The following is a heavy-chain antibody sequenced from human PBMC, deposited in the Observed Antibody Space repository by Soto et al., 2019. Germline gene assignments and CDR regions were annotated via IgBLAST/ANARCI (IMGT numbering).Heavy chain of an antibody. D-gene: IGHD6-19*01. CDR2: TQYSGST. CDR1: GGSVSVGGYY. V-gene: IGHV4-31*03. J-gene: IGHJ4*02. CDR3: GRDPSAYSSGRARHLDY. Sequence: PSETLSLTCSVSGGSVSVGGYYWTWIRQLPGKGLEWIGNTQYSGSTSYNPSLKSRLTISLDTSKNQFSLILTSVTAADTAFYYCGRDPSAYSSGRARHLDYWGQGT.